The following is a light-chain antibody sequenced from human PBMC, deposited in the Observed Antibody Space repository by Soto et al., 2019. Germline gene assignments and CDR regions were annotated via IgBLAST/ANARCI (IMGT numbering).Light chain of an antibody. J-gene: IGKJ1*01. V-gene: IGKV1-39*01. CDR2: AAS. Sequence: DIQMTQSPSSLSASVGDRVTITCRASQGIGSYLNWYQQKLGKAPKLLIYAASNLQSGVPSRFSGSASGTDFTLTISNLQPEDFATYYCQQSYSAPRTFGQGTRVAIK. CDR1: QGIGSY. CDR3: QQSYSAPRT.